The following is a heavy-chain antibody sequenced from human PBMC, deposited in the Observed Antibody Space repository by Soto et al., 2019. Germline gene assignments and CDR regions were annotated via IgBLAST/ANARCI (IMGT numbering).Heavy chain of an antibody. CDR1: GFTFSSYA. J-gene: IGHJ3*02. V-gene: IGHV3-23*01. CDR3: AKYDYGDPRHDAFDI. CDR2: ISGSGGST. Sequence: GGSLRLSCAASGFTFSSYAMSWVRQAPGKGLEWVSAISGSGGSTYYADSVKDRFTISRDNSKNTLYLQMNSLRAEDTAVYYCAKYDYGDPRHDAFDIWGQETMVTVSS. D-gene: IGHD4-17*01.